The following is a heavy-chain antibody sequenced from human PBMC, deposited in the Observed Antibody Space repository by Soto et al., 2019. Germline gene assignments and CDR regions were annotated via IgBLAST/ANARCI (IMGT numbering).Heavy chain of an antibody. V-gene: IGHV3-23*01. CDR1: GFTFSSYG. D-gene: IGHD1-26*01. J-gene: IGHJ6*02. Sequence: EVQLLESGGGLVQPGGSLRLSCAASGFTFSSYGMSWVRQAPGKGLEWVSAISSNGADTFYGGSVKGRFTVSRDNSKNTLYLQLSSLRAEDTAVYYCTMGAISTRGMDVWGQGTTVTVSS. CDR3: TMGAISTRGMDV. CDR2: ISSNGADT.